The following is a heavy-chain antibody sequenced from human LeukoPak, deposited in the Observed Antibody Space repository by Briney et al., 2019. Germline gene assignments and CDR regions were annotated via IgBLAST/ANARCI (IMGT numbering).Heavy chain of an antibody. V-gene: IGHV3-23*01. J-gene: IGHJ4*02. CDR2: ISGSGSST. CDR3: ANTLNDYGDYVFDN. D-gene: IGHD4-17*01. Sequence: SCKASGGTFSSYAISWVRQAPGKGLEWVSSISGSGSSTYYADSVKGRFTISRDNSKNTLFLQMNSLRAEDTAVYYCANTLNDYGDYVFDNWGQGTLVTVSS. CDR1: GGTFSSYA.